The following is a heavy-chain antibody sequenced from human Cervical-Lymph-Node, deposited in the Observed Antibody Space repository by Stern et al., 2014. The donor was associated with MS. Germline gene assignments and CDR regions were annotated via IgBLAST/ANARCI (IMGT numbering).Heavy chain of an antibody. V-gene: IGHV3-30-3*01. J-gene: IGHJ4*02. CDR2: ISYDGSKK. CDR3: ARVVAVAGTSFDY. D-gene: IGHD6-19*01. Sequence: VQLVESGGGVVQPGGSLRLSCAASGFTFSSYAMHWVRQAPGKGLEWVALISYDGSKKYYADSVKGRFTISRDNSANTESLQVNSLRAEDTAVYYCARVVAVAGTSFDYWGQGTAVTVSS. CDR1: GFTFSSYA.